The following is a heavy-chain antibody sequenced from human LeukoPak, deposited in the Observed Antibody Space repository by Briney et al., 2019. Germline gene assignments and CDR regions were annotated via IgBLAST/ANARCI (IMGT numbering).Heavy chain of an antibody. D-gene: IGHD6-19*01. CDR3: AKTTVGYSSGRYPGWPADC. J-gene: IGHJ4*02. Sequence: GGSLRLSCAASGFTFYTYAIYWVRQAPGKGLEWVSGICGSGGCTYYADSVKGRFTISRDNSKNTVYLQMNSLTADDTAVYYCAKTTVGYSSGRYPGWPADCWGQGTLVTVSS. CDR1: GFTFYTYA. V-gene: IGHV3-23*01. CDR2: ICGSGGCT.